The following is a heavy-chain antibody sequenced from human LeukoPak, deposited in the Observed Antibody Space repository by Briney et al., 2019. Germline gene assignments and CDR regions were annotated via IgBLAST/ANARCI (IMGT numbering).Heavy chain of an antibody. J-gene: IGHJ4*02. CDR1: GYTFTDYY. D-gene: IGHD4-11*01. V-gene: IGHV1-2*02. CDR3: ARDRDYSNTERGFDY. CDR2: INPNSGET. Sequence: ASVKVSCKTSGYTFTDYYIHWVRQAPGQGLEWMGWINPNSGETNSAQKFQGRVTMTGDTSISTAYMEMRRVTSDDTAVYYCARDRDYSNTERGFDYWGQGTLVTVSS.